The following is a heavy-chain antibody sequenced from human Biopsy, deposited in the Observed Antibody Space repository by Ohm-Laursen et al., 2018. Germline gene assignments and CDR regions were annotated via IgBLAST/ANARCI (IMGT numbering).Heavy chain of an antibody. V-gene: IGHV4-61*01. CDR3: ARGMRSSGWPYFDS. CDR2: IYDRGSTA. D-gene: IGHD6-19*01. J-gene: IGHJ4*02. Sequence: SQTLSLTCTVSGDSVSSGSFYWTWIRQPPGQGLEYIGYIYDRGSTANYNPSLEGRVTMSVDMPKNQFPLKLSSVTAADTAIYYCARGMRSSGWPYFDSWGQGTLVTVSS. CDR1: GDSVSSGSFY.